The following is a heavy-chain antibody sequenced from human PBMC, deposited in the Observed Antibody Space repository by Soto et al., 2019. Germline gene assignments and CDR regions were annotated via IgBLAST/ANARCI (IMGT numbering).Heavy chain of an antibody. CDR3: ASPASSVVVTDTMAYSYGMDV. CDR2: IIPIFGTA. CDR1: GGTFSSYA. V-gene: IGHV1-69*13. J-gene: IGHJ6*02. D-gene: IGHD2-21*02. Sequence: ASVKVSCKASGGTFSSYAISGVRQAPGQGLEWMGGIIPIFGTANYAQKFQGRVTITADESTSTDYMELSSLRSEDTAVYYCASPASSVVVTDTMAYSYGMDVWGQGTTLTVSS.